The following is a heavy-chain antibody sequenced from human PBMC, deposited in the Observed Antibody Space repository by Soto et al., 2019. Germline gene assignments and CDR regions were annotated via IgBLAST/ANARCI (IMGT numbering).Heavy chain of an antibody. CDR3: ARLHNSSDYVLDY. V-gene: IGHV4-59*08. Sequence: SETLSLTCTVSGGSISHSYWSWLRLSPGKGLEWIGYIHYGGATTYNPSLKSRVTISLGTPKKHFYLNLRSVTAADTAVYFCARLHNSSDYVLDYWGQGTLVTVSS. CDR1: GGSISHSY. J-gene: IGHJ4*02. CDR2: IHYGGAT. D-gene: IGHD6-19*01.